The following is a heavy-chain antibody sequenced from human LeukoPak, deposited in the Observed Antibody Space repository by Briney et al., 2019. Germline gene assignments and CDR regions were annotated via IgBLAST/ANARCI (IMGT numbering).Heavy chain of an antibody. V-gene: IGHV3-74*01. CDR2: INSDGSST. CDR3: ARGYCTNGVCYFDY. J-gene: IGHJ4*02. D-gene: IGHD2-8*01. CDR1: GFTFSSYW. Sequence: GGSLRLPCAASGFTFSSYWMHWVRQAPGKGLVWVSRINSDGSSTNYADSVKGRFTVSRDNAKNTLYLQMNSLRAEDTVVYYCARGYCTNGVCYFDYWGQGTLVTVSS.